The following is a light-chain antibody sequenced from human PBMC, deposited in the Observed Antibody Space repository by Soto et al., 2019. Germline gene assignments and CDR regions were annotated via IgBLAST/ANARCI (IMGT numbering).Light chain of an antibody. J-gene: IGKJ2*01. CDR1: QSISSD. V-gene: IGKV3-15*01. CDR3: QQYNNWPRT. Sequence: ETVMTQSPATLSVSPGERATLSCRASQSISSDLAWYQQKPGQAPRLLIYGASTTATGIPGRFSGSGSWREFTLTISSLQSEDFAVYYCQQYNNWPRTFGQGTKLEIK. CDR2: GAS.